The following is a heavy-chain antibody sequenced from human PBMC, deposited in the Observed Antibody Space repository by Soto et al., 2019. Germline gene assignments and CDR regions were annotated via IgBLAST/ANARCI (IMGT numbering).Heavy chain of an antibody. J-gene: IGHJ6*02. CDR3: ARDLAVAGTVPNYYYYGMDV. D-gene: IGHD6-19*01. CDR1: GFTFSSYA. V-gene: IGHV3-30-3*01. Sequence: PGGSLRLSCAASGFTFSSYARHWVRQAPGKGLEWVAVISYDGSNKYYADSVKGRFTIPRDNSKNTLYLQMNSLRAEDTAVYYCARDLAVAGTVPNYYYYGMDVWGQGTTVTVSS. CDR2: ISYDGSNK.